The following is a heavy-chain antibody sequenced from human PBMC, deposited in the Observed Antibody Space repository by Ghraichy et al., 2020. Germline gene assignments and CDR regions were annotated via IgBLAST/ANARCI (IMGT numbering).Heavy chain of an antibody. J-gene: IGHJ3*01. Sequence: GGSLRLSCEASGFRFDDNAMHWLRQAPGKALEWVAGISWNSESILYADSVKGRFTISRDNAKNSLYLQMNSLRTEDTAFYYCAKARGPVLINVFGVWGRGTTVAVSS. CDR1: GFRFDDNA. V-gene: IGHV3-9*01. CDR2: ISWNSESI. CDR3: AKARGPVLINVFGV. D-gene: IGHD3-10*01.